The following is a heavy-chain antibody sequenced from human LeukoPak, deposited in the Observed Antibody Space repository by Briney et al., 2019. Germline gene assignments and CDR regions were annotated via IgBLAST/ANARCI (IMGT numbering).Heavy chain of an antibody. V-gene: IGHV4-59*01. CDR2: IYYSGST. D-gene: IGHD2/OR15-2a*01. CDR3: ARNIRNYYGMDV. J-gene: IGHJ6*02. Sequence: SETLSLTCTVSGGSISSYYWSWIRQPPGKGLEWIGYIYYSGSTNYNPSLKSRVTISVDTSKNQFSLKLSSVTAADTAVYYCARNIRNYYGMDVWGQGTTVTVSS. CDR1: GGSISSYY.